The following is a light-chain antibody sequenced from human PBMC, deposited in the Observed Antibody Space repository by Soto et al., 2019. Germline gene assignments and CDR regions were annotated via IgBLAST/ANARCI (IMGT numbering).Light chain of an antibody. CDR1: QSVSSSY. V-gene: IGKV3-20*01. Sequence: EIVLTQSPGTLSLSPGERATLSCRASQSVSSSYLAWYQQKPGQAPRLLIYGASSRATGIPDRFSGSGSGTDFTLTISXXEPEDFAVYYCQQYGSSPQTFGQGTKLEIK. CDR3: QQYGSSPQT. J-gene: IGKJ2*01. CDR2: GAS.